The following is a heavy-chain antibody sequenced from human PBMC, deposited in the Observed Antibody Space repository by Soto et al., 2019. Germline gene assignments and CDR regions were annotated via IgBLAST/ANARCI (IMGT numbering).Heavy chain of an antibody. CDR2: ISGSGGST. D-gene: IGHD5-12*01. V-gene: IGHV3-23*01. Sequence: PVGSLRLSCAASGFTFSSYAMSWVRQAPGKGLEWVSAISGSGGSTYYADSVKGRFTISRDNSKNTLYLQMNSLRAEDTAVYYCAKGDSGYEAYYYGMDVWGQGTTVTVSS. J-gene: IGHJ6*02. CDR1: GFTFSSYA. CDR3: AKGDSGYEAYYYGMDV.